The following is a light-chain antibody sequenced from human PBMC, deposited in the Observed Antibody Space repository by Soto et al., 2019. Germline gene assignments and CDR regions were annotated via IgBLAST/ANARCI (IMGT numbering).Light chain of an antibody. CDR3: QSADTTGTPV. V-gene: IGLV3-25*03. Sequence: SYELTQPPSVSASPGQAAKITCSGDALPRQNVYWYQQRPGQVPLLLIYKDKQRSSGIPERFSGSTSGTTATLTISGVLAEDEADYFCQSADTTGTPVFGGGTKLTVL. CDR1: ALPRQN. J-gene: IGLJ2*01. CDR2: KDK.